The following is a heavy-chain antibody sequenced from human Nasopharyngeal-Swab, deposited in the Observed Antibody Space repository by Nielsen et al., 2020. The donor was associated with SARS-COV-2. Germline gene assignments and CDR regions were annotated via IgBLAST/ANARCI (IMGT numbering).Heavy chain of an antibody. CDR2: ISYSGSN. CDR1: GGSISPYY. Sequence: SETLSLTCPVSGGSISPYYWSWIRRPPGKGLDWIGYISYSGSNNYNPSSKRRVTISVNTSKKQFSLRLSSLTAADTAVYYCARHAPPVYYFYMDVWGKGTTVTVSS. J-gene: IGHJ6*03. V-gene: IGHV4-59*08. CDR3: ARHAPPVYYFYMDV.